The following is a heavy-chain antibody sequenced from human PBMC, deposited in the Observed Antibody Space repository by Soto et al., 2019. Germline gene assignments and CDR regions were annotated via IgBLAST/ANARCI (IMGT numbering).Heavy chain of an antibody. CDR2: INPNSGGT. V-gene: IGHV1-2*04. D-gene: IGHD4-4*01. Sequence: GASVKVSCKASGYTFTGYYMHWVRQAPGQGLEWMGWINPNSGGTNYAQKFQGWVTMTRDTSISTAYLQWGSLKASDSALYYCARGKYSSPRGGLDVWGQGTPVTVSS. J-gene: IGHJ6*02. CDR3: ARGKYSSPRGGLDV. CDR1: GYTFTGYY.